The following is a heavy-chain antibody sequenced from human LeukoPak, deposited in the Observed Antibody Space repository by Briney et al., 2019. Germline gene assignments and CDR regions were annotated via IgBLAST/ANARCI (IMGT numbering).Heavy chain of an antibody. V-gene: IGHV3-74*03. Sequence: PGGSLRLSCAASGFPFSPYWMHWVRQAPGKGLVWVSRINNDGSSTMYADSVKGRFTISRDNARNTLYLQMSSLRDDDTAVYYCARDYNSSPDYWGQGTLVTVSS. J-gene: IGHJ4*02. CDR3: ARDYNSSPDY. CDR1: GFPFSPYW. CDR2: INNDGSST. D-gene: IGHD6-13*01.